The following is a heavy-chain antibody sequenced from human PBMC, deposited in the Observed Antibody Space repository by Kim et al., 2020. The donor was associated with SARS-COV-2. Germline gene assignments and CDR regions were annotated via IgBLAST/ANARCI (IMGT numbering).Heavy chain of an antibody. CDR3: ARGAFWNGYYNYYGMDV. J-gene: IGHJ6*02. CDR2: ISSSGSTI. D-gene: IGHD3-3*01. CDR1: GFAFSTYE. V-gene: IGHV3-48*03. Sequence: GGSLRLSCAASGFAFSTYEMKWVRQAPGKGLEWVSYISSSGSTIYYADSVKGRFTISRDNAKDSLYLQMNSLRAEDTAVYYCARGAFWNGYYNYYGMDVWGQGTTVTVSS.